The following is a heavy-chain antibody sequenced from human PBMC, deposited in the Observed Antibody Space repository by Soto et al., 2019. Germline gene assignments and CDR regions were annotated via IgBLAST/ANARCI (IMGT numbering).Heavy chain of an antibody. V-gene: IGHV3-74*01. CDR2: VNSDEDTT. CDR1: GFTFRNYW. J-gene: IGHJ6*02. Sequence: GGSLRLSCAASGFTFRNYWMHWVRQAPGKGLVWVSRVNSDEDTTYYADSVKGRFTISRDNAKNTLHLQMNSLGAEDTAVYYCASNYAYAEGYYFYGIDVWGQGTTVTVSS. CDR3: ASNYAYAEGYYFYGIDV. D-gene: IGHD3-16*01.